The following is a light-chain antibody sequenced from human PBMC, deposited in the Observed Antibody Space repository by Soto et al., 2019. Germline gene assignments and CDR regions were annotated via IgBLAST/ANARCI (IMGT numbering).Light chain of an antibody. CDR2: GAS. J-gene: IGKJ2*01. CDR3: HQYGSSPRPT. V-gene: IGKV3-20*01. CDR1: QSVSSSY. Sequence: EIVLTQSPGTLSLSPGERATLSCRASQSVSSSYLAWYQQKPGQAPRLLIFGASSRATGIPDRFSGSGSGPAFTLTISRLEPEDFAVYYCHQYGSSPRPTFGQGTKLPIK.